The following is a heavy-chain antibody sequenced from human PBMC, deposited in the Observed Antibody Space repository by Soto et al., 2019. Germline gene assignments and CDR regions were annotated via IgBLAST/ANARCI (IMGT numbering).Heavy chain of an antibody. CDR3: ARHLEQENWFDP. V-gene: IGHV4-59*08. Sequence: SETLSLTCTVSGGSISSYYWSWIRQPPGKGLEWIGYIYYSGSTNYNPSLKSQVTISVDTSKNQFSLKLSSVTAADTAVYYCARHLEQENWFDPWGQGTLVTVSS. J-gene: IGHJ5*02. CDR1: GGSISSYY. CDR2: IYYSGST.